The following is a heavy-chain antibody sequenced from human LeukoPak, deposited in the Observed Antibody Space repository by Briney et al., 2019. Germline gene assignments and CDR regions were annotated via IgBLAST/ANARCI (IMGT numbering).Heavy chain of an antibody. CDR1: GDTFSRHA. Sequence: GSSVKVSCKSSGDTFSRHAINWVRQAPGQGLEWMGRIIPIFVTTNYAQKFQGRVTITTDESTGTAYMELSSLRSEDTAVYYCARAQYCGGDCFDYWGQGTLVTVSS. D-gene: IGHD2-21*01. J-gene: IGHJ4*02. CDR3: ARAQYCGGDCFDY. CDR2: IIPIFVTT. V-gene: IGHV1-69*05.